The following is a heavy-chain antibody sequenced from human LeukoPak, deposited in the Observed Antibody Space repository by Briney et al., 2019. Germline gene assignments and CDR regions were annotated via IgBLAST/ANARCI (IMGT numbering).Heavy chain of an antibody. CDR2: IYTSGST. D-gene: IGHD3-10*01. V-gene: IGHV4-4*07. Sequence: SETLSLTCTVSGGSIGSYYWSWIRQPAGKGLEWIGRIYTSGSTNYNPSLKSRVTMSVDTSKNQFSLKLSSVTAADTAVYYCARDVHDYYGSGSYVLAWFDPWGQGTLVTVSS. CDR1: GGSIGSYY. J-gene: IGHJ5*02. CDR3: ARDVHDYYGSGSYVLAWFDP.